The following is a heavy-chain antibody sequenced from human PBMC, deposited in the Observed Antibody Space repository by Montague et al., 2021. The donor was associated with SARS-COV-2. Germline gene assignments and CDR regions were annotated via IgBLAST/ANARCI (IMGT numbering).Heavy chain of an antibody. CDR3: ARALTTVTSKYFDY. Sequence: PLRLSYAASGFTFSSYSMNWVRQAPGKGLEWVSSISSSSSYIYYADSVKGRFTISRDNAKNSLYLQMNSLRAEDTAVYYCARALTTVTSKYFDYWGQGTLVTVSS. D-gene: IGHD4-17*01. CDR1: GFTFSSYS. CDR2: ISSSSSYI. V-gene: IGHV3-21*01. J-gene: IGHJ4*02.